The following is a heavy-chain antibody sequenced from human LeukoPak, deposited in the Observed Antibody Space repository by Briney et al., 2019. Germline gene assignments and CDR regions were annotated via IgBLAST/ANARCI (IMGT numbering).Heavy chain of an antibody. J-gene: IGHJ4*02. CDR2: ISSSSSYI. CDR1: GFTFSSYS. D-gene: IGHD3-22*01. V-gene: IGHV3-21*01. Sequence: VGSLRLSCAASGFTFSSYSMNWVRQAPGKGLEWVSSISSSSSYIYYADSVKGRFTISRDNAKNSLYLQMNSLRAEDTAVYYCARESTSYYDSSGYPYWGQGTLVSVSS. CDR3: ARESTSYYDSSGYPY.